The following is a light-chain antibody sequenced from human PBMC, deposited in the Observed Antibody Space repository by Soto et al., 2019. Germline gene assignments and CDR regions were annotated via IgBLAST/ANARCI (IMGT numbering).Light chain of an antibody. V-gene: IGKV1-39*01. J-gene: IGKJ3*01. CDR1: QSINTF. CDR3: QQSYRTPPFN. CDR2: EAS. Sequence: DIQMTQSPSPLSASVGDRVYITCRTSQSINTFLNWYQAKPGKAPKLLIYEASNLGNGVPSRCSGSGSGTDFTLTISSLQPEDSATYYCQQSYRTPPFNFGPGTRVDI.